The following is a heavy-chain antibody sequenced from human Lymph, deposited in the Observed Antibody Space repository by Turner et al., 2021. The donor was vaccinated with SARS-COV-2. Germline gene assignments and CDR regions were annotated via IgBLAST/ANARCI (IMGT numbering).Heavy chain of an antibody. CDR3: ARVLPYGDYFDY. CDR1: EFTVSSNY. Sequence: EVQLVESGGGLIQPGGSLRHSCAASEFTVSSNYMSWVRQAPGKVLEWVSIIYSGGSTFYADSVKGRFTISRDNSKNTLYLQMNSLRAEDTAVYYCARVLPYGDYFDYWGQGALVTVSS. D-gene: IGHD4-17*01. CDR2: IYSGGST. J-gene: IGHJ4*02. V-gene: IGHV3-53*01.